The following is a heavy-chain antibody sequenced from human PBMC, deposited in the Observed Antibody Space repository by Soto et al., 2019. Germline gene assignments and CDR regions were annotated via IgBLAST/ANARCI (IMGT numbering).Heavy chain of an antibody. CDR3: ARVWGGVFDI. D-gene: IGHD3-10*01. CDR1: GGSISSYY. CDR2: IYYSGST. V-gene: IGHV4-59*01. J-gene: IGHJ3*02. Sequence: QVQLQESGPGLVQPSETLSLTCTVSGGSISSYYWSWIRQPPGKGLEWIGYIYYSGSTNYNPSLKSRVTISVDTSKNQFSLKLSSVTAADTAVDYCARVWGGVFDIGGQGTMVTVSS.